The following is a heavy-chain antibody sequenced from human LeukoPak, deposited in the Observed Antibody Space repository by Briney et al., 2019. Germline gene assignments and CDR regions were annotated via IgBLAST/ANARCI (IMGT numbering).Heavy chain of an antibody. Sequence: PGGSLRLSCATSTFTFSSYSMNWVRQAPGKGREWVSYMSRSSTTIYYADSVKGRFNISRDRAKNSLYLEMNSLRDEDTAVYYCARRSEWLVGSVYYYGMDVWGQGTTVTVSS. D-gene: IGHD6-19*01. CDR3: ARRSEWLVGSVYYYGMDV. J-gene: IGHJ6*02. CDR1: TFTFSSYS. V-gene: IGHV3-48*02. CDR2: MSRSSTTI.